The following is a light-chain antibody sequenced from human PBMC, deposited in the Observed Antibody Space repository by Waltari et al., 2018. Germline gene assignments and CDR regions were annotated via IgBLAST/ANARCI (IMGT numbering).Light chain of an antibody. Sequence: QSVLTQPPSVSGAPGQRVTISCTGSSSNIGAGYDVHWYQQLPGTAPKLRIDGNSNRPSGVPDRFSGSKSCTSASLAITGLQAEDEADYYCQSYDSSLSGYVFGTGTKVTVL. V-gene: IGLV1-40*01. CDR3: QSYDSSLSGYV. CDR1: SSNIGAGYD. CDR2: GNS. J-gene: IGLJ1*01.